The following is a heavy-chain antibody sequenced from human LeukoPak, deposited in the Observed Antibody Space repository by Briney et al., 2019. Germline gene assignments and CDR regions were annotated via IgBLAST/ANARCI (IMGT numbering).Heavy chain of an antibody. Sequence: SETLSLTCGVYGGSLSGYYWSWIRQPPGKGLEWIGYIYYSGSTNYNPSLKSRVTISVDTSKNQFSLKLSSVTAADTAVYYCARGSDYTGAFDIWGQGTVVTVSS. CDR1: GGSLSGYY. D-gene: IGHD3-16*01. J-gene: IGHJ3*02. CDR3: ARGSDYTGAFDI. V-gene: IGHV4-59*01. CDR2: IYYSGST.